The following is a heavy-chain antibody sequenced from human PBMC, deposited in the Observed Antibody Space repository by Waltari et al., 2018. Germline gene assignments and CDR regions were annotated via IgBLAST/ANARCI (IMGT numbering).Heavy chain of an antibody. CDR2: ITAGNGNT. J-gene: IGHJ4*02. D-gene: IGHD5-12*01. CDR3: ARDSQWLQYGVADIFDY. Sequence: QVQLVQSGAEVKKPGASVKVSCKASGYTFTSYAMHWVRQAPGQRLEWMGWITAGNGNTKYSQKFQGRVTITRDTSASTAYMELSSLRSEDTAVYYCARDSQWLQYGVADIFDYWGQGTLVTVSS. V-gene: IGHV1-3*01. CDR1: GYTFTSYA.